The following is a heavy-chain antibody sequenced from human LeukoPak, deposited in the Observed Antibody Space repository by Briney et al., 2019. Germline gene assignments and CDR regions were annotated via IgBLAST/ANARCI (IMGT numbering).Heavy chain of an antibody. J-gene: IGHJ6*02. D-gene: IGHD3-3*01. CDR3: ARRAPYWDFWSGYNPYYYYGMDV. V-gene: IGHV1-69*13. Sequence: SVTVSCTASGGTFSSYAISWVRQAPGQGLEWMGGIIPIFGTANYAQKFQGRVTITADESTSTAYMELTSLRPQDTAVYYCARRAPYWDFWSGYNPYYYYGMDVWGQGTTVTVSS. CDR2: IIPIFGTA. CDR1: GGTFSSYA.